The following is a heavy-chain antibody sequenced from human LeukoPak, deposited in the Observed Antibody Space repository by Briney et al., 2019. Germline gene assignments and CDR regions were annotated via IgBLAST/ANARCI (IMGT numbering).Heavy chain of an antibody. CDR1: GFNVGSKH. Sequence: RGSLRLSCAASGFNVGSKHMNWVRQAPGKGLEWVSGIYPGGDSYYADSLKGRFIISRDNAKNSLYLQMNSLRAEDTAVYYCARDRGGSYSAIDYWGQGTLVTVSS. J-gene: IGHJ4*02. D-gene: IGHD1-26*01. V-gene: IGHV3-53*01. CDR3: ARDRGGSYSAIDY. CDR2: IYPGGDS.